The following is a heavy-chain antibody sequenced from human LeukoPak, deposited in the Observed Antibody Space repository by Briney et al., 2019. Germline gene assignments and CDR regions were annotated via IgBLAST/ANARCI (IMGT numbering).Heavy chain of an antibody. CDR3: ARDYDILTGYFRGGFDY. Sequence: GGSLRLSCAASGFTFSDYYMSWIRQAPGKGLEWISYITSSSSDTNYADSVKGRFTISRDNAKKSLYLQMNSLRAEDTAVYYCARDYDILTGYFRGGFDYWGQGTLVSVSS. D-gene: IGHD3-9*01. CDR1: GFTFSDYY. CDR2: ITSSSSDT. J-gene: IGHJ4*02. V-gene: IGHV3-11*05.